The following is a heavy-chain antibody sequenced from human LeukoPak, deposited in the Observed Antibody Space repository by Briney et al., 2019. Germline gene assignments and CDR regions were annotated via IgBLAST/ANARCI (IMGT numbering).Heavy chain of an antibody. V-gene: IGHV5-51*01. J-gene: IGHJ3*01. Sequence: GESLKISCKGSGYNFTSHWIGWVRQLPGKGLEWMGIIYPGDSDSRQSPSLRGQVTISADKSINPAYLQWNSLKASDTAMYYCARGHHVVVATATWASDAFDLWGQGTMVTVSS. CDR2: IYPGDSDS. CDR1: GYNFTSHW. CDR3: ARGHHVVVATATWASDAFDL. D-gene: IGHD2-21*02.